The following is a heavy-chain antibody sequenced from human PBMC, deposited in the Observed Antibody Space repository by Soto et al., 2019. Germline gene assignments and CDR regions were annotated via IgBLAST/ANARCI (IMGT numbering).Heavy chain of an antibody. J-gene: IGHJ4*02. V-gene: IGHV4-61*01. CDR1: GGSVSSGSYY. D-gene: IGHD3-16*02. Sequence: TSETLSLTCTVSGGSVSSGSYYWSWIRQPPGKGLEWIGYIYYSGSTNYNPSLKSRVTISVDTSKNQFSLKLSSVTAADTAVYYCARASRALGYFDYWGQGTLVTVSS. CDR3: ARASRALGYFDY. CDR2: IYYSGST.